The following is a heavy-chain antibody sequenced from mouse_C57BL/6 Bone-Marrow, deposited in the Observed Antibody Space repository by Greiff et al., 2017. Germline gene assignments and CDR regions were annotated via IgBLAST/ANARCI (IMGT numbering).Heavy chain of an antibody. CDR1: GFNIKDDY. CDR3: TTVPFDY. J-gene: IGHJ2*01. CDR2: IDPENGDT. V-gene: IGHV14-4*01. Sequence: VQLQQSGAELVRPGASVKLSCTASGFNIKDDYMHWVKQRPEQGLEWIGWIDPENGDTEYASKFQGKATITADTSSNTAYLQLSSLTSEDTAVYYCTTVPFDYWGQGTTLTGSS.